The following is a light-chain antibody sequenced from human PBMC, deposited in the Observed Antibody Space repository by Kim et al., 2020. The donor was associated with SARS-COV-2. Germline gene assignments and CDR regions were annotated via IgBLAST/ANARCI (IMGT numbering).Light chain of an antibody. J-gene: IGKJ1*01. CDR3: QQYASAPRT. CDR1: QSVSINY. Sequence: APGERATLSCRARQSVSINYVAWYQQKPGQAPRLLLFGASSRATGIPDRFSVSGSGTDFTLTISRLEPEDFAVYYCQQYASAPRTFGQGTKVDIK. CDR2: GAS. V-gene: IGKV3-20*01.